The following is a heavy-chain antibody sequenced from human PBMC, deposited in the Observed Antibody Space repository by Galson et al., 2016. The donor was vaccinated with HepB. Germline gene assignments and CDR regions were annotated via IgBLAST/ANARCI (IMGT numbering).Heavy chain of an antibody. CDR2: ISYDGSNK. Sequence: SLRLSCAASGFTFSDHYMDWVRQAPGKGLEWVAVISYDGSNKYYADSVKGRFTISRDNSKNTLYLQMISLRAEDTAVYYCAKDPYYYGSGNHYCHYWGQGTLVTVSS. D-gene: IGHD3-10*01. V-gene: IGHV3-30*18. J-gene: IGHJ4*02. CDR3: AKDPYYYGSGNHYCHY. CDR1: GFTFSDHY.